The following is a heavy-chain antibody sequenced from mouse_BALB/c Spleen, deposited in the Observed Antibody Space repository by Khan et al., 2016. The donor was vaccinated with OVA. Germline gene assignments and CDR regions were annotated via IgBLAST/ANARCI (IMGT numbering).Heavy chain of an antibody. D-gene: IGHD2-4*01. J-gene: IGHJ3*01. CDR1: GYSITSGYS. V-gene: IGHV3-1*02. Sequence: VQLQESGPDLVKPYQSLSLTCTVTGYSITSGYSWHWIRQFPGNKLEWMGYIHYSGYTHYNPSLKSRISITRDTSKNQIFLQLNSVTTEDTATFYCARWGDYDAFTYWGQGTLVTVSA. CDR3: ARWGDYDAFTY. CDR2: IHYSGYT.